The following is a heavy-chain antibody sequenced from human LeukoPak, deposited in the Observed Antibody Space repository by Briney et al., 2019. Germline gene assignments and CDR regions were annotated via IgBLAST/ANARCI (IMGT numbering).Heavy chain of an antibody. Sequence: PGGSLRLSCAASGFSFSRSSMAWVRQAPGKGLEWVANIKQDGSTKHYAHSLKGRFTISRDNPKNSLSLQMNSLRADDTALYYCARDTDGSLDYWGQGILVTVAS. J-gene: IGHJ4*02. V-gene: IGHV3-7*01. CDR3: ARDTDGSLDY. CDR2: IKQDGSTK. CDR1: GFSFSRSS. D-gene: IGHD1-26*01.